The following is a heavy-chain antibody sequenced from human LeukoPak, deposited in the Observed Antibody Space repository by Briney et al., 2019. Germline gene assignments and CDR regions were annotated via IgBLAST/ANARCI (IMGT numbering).Heavy chain of an antibody. V-gene: IGHV3-48*03. CDR2: ISSSGSTI. CDR3: ARARHYYDSSGYYYHNNWFDP. CDR1: GFTFSSYE. J-gene: IGHJ5*02. D-gene: IGHD3-22*01. Sequence: GGSLRLSCAASGFTFSSYEMNWVRQAPGKGLEWVSYISSSGSTIYYADSVKGRFTISRDNAKNSLYLQMNSLRAEDTAVYYCARARHYYDSSGYYYHNNWFDPWGQGTLVTVSS.